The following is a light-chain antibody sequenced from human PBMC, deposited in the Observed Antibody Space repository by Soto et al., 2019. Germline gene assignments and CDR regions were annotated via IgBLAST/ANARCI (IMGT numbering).Light chain of an antibody. V-gene: IGLV2-23*02. CDR2: EDT. CDR3: CSYAGSSTLVL. CDR1: SSDVGGYNL. J-gene: IGLJ2*01. Sequence: QSALTQPASVSGSPGQSITIPCTGTSSDVGGYNLVSWYQQHPGKAPKLMIYEDTRRPPGVSNRLSASKSGNTASLTISGLQAEDEGDYYCCSYAGSSTLVLFGGGTQLTVL.